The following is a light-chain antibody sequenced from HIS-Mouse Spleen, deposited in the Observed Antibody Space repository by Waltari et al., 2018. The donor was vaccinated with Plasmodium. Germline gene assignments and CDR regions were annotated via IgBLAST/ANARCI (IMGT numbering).Light chain of an antibody. J-gene: IGLJ2*01. CDR3: CSYAGSRLV. V-gene: IGLV2-23*01. CDR2: EGS. CDR1: SSDVGSYNL. Sequence: QPALTQPASVSGSPGQSITISCTGTSSDVGSYNLVSWYQQHPGKAPKLMIYEGSKRPSGVSNRFSGSKSGNTDSLTISGLQAEDEADYYCCSYAGSRLVFGGGTKLTVL.